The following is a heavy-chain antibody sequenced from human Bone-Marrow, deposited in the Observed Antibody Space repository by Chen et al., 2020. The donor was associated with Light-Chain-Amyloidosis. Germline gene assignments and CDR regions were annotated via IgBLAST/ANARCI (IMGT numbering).Heavy chain of an antibody. CDR2: INPDGTRV. Sequence: DVQLLESGGGLVQPGGSLRLSCPASGFTFRTSWMHWVRQAPGKGLVWVSRINPDGTRVDYADSVRGRFTISRDDAKSTVYLQMNSLRAEDTAVYYCSREFTGYDDYWGQGTLVTVSS. V-gene: IGHV3-74*01. J-gene: IGHJ4*02. CDR3: SREFTGYDDY. D-gene: IGHD5-12*01. CDR1: GFTFRTSW.